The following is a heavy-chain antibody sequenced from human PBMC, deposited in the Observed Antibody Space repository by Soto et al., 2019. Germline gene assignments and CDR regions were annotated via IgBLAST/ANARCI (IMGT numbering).Heavy chain of an antibody. D-gene: IGHD3-10*01. V-gene: IGHV4-59*08. CDR2: IYYAGST. J-gene: IGHJ5*02. Sequence: SPTLSXTCTVPGGSMSSYYWSWFRQPPGRGLEWIGFIYYAGSTKYNPSLNSRVTISVDTSKNQFSLTVTSVTAADTAVYYCGRGSGLNWFDPWGQGTLVTVSS. CDR3: GRGSGLNWFDP. CDR1: GGSMSSYY.